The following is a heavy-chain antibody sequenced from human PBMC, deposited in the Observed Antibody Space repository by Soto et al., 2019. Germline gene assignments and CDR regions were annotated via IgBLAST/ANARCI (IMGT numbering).Heavy chain of an antibody. Sequence: GGSLRLSCAASGFTFSNYAMSWVRQAPGGGLEWVSLISDSGITTYYADSVKGRFTISRDNSKNTLYLQMNSLRVEDTAVYYCATSLMYYYYGMDVWGQGTTVTVSS. V-gene: IGHV3-23*01. CDR3: ATSLMYYYYGMDV. CDR2: ISDSGITT. J-gene: IGHJ6*02. CDR1: GFTFSNYA.